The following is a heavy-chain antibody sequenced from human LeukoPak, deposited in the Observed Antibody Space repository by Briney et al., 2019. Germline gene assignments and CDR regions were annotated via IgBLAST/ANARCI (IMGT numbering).Heavy chain of an antibody. CDR3: ARYSDTSGYYNGFDY. CDR1: GGSISSSSYY. Sequence: SETLSLTCTVSGGSISSSSYYWGWIRRPPGKGLEWIGSIYSSGSTYYNPSLKSRVTISVDTSKNQLSLKLSSVTAADTAVYYCARYSDTSGYYNGFDYWGQGTLVTVSS. J-gene: IGHJ4*02. V-gene: IGHV4-39*07. D-gene: IGHD3-22*01. CDR2: IYSSGST.